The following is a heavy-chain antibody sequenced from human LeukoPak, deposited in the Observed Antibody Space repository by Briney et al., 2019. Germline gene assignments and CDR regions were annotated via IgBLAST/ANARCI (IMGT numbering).Heavy chain of an antibody. D-gene: IGHD5-12*01. CDR3: ARAIGGSGVDYYFDY. CDR2: ISWNSGSI. V-gene: IGHV3-9*01. J-gene: IGHJ4*02. Sequence: PGGSLRLSCAASGFTFDDYAMHWVRQAPGKGLEWVSGISWNSGSIGYADSVKGRFTISRDNAKNSLYLQMNSLRAEDTAVYYCARAIGGSGVDYYFDYWGQGTLVTVSS. CDR1: GFTFDDYA.